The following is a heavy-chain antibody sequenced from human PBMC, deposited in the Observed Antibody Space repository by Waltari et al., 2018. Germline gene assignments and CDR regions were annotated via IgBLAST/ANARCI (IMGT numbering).Heavy chain of an antibody. V-gene: IGHV3-21*06. Sequence: EVQLVESGGGLVKPGGSLRLSCAASVFSFNASTMNWVRQTPEKGLEWVSSIGRSSTYTYYADSVKGRFTISRDNAANSLYLEMNALRPEDTAVYYCASHLEDFYYYMDVWGKGTTVTVSS. CDR1: VFSFNAST. CDR2: IGRSSTYT. CDR3: ASHLEDFYYYMDV. J-gene: IGHJ6*03.